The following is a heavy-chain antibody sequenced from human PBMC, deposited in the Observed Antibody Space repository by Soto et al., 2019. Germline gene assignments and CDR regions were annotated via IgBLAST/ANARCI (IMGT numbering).Heavy chain of an antibody. Sequence: AAGEWIEPCTQRGLEWLGRTYYRSKWYNDYAVSVKSRMTIDPDTAKSQFHLQLNSVTPEDTAVYYCVRAVRYSSGWYHCGYWGQGTLVPVS. CDR2: TYYRSKWYN. D-gene: IGHD6-19*01. CDR1: AA. CDR3: VRAVRYSSGWYHCGY. V-gene: IGHV6-1*01. J-gene: IGHJ4*02.